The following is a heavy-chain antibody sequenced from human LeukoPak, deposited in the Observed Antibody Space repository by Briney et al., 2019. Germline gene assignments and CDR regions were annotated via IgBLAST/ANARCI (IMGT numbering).Heavy chain of an antibody. Sequence: PSETLSLTCTVSGGSISSGDYYWSWIRQPPGKGLEWIGYIYYSGSTYYNPSLKSRVTISVDTSKNQFSLKLSSVTAADTAVYYCARGSYGDYLNWFDPWGQGTLVTVSS. J-gene: IGHJ5*02. CDR2: IYYSGST. CDR1: GGSISSGDYY. CDR3: ARGSYGDYLNWFDP. D-gene: IGHD4-17*01. V-gene: IGHV4-30-4*01.